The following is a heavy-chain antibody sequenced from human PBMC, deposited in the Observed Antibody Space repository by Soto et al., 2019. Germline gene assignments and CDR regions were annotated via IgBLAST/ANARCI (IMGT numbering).Heavy chain of an antibody. CDR1: GFTVSSNY. V-gene: IGHV3-53*01. Sequence: SLRLSCAASGFTVSSNYMSWVRQAPGKGLEWVSVIYSGGSTYYADSVKGRFIISRDNSKNTLYLQMNSLRAEDTAVYYCARERSDGSGSPFDYWGQGTLVTVSS. CDR3: ARERSDGSGSPFDY. D-gene: IGHD3-10*01. CDR2: IYSGGST. J-gene: IGHJ4*02.